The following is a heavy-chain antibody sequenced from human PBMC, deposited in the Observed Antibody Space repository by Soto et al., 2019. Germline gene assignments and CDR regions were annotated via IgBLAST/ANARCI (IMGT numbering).Heavy chain of an antibody. CDR2: IWYDGSNK. V-gene: IGHV3-33*01. D-gene: IGHD6-13*01. J-gene: IGHJ4*02. Sequence: GGSLRLSCAASGFTFNSYGMHWVRQAPGKGLEWVAVIWYDGSNKYYADSVKGRFTISRDNSKNTLYLQMNSLRAEDTAVYYCARDPGKAAAGQKYWGQGTLVTVPS. CDR1: GFTFNSYG. CDR3: ARDPGKAAAGQKY.